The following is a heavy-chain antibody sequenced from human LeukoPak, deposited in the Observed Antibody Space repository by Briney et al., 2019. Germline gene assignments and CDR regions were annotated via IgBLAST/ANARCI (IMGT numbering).Heavy chain of an antibody. J-gene: IGHJ5*02. CDR1: GFAFSNAW. Sequence: GGSLRLSCAASGFAFSNAWMSWVRQAPGKGLEWVGRIKSKTGGGTTDYAAPVKGRFTISRDDSKNTLYLQMNSLRTEDTAVYYCTRELAAAATSWFDPWGQGTLVTVSS. V-gene: IGHV3-15*01. D-gene: IGHD6-13*01. CDR2: IKSKTGGGTT. CDR3: TRELAAAATSWFDP.